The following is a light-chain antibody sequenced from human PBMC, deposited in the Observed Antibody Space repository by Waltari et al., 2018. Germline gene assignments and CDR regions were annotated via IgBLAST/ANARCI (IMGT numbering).Light chain of an antibody. CDR3: QTWGTGIQGV. CDR1: SGHSSYA. J-gene: IGLJ3*02. V-gene: IGLV4-69*01. CDR2: LNSDGSH. Sequence: QLVLPQSPSASASLGASVKLTCTLSSGHSSYAIACPQQQPEKGPRYLMKLNSDGSHSKGDGIPDRFSGSSSGAERYLTISSLQSEDEADYYCQTWGTGIQGVFGGGTKLTVL.